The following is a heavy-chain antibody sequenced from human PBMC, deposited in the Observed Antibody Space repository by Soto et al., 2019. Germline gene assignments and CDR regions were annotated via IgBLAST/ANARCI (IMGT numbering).Heavy chain of an antibody. J-gene: IGHJ6*03. D-gene: IGHD3-10*01. CDR2: ISGSGGST. Sequence: EVQLLESGGGLVQPGGSLRLSCAASGFTFSSYAMSWVRQAPGKGLEWVSAISGSGGSTYYADSVKGRFTISRDNSKNTLYLQMNSLRAEDTAVYYCAYNPYYYGSGKTYDYYYYMDVWGKGTTVTVSS. CDR3: AYNPYYYGSGKTYDYYYYMDV. V-gene: IGHV3-23*01. CDR1: GFTFSSYA.